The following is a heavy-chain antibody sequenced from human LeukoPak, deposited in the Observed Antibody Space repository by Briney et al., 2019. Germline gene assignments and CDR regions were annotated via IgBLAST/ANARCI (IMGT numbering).Heavy chain of an antibody. J-gene: IGHJ6*02. V-gene: IGHV1-69*04. Sequence: SVKVSCKASGGTFSSYAISWARQAPGQGLEWMGRIIPILGIANYAQKFQGRVTITADKSTSTAYMELSSLRSEDTAVYYCARDRTEVGGYYYYYGMDVWGQGTTVTVSS. D-gene: IGHD1-26*01. CDR3: ARDRTEVGGYYYYYGMDV. CDR1: GGTFSSYA. CDR2: IIPILGIA.